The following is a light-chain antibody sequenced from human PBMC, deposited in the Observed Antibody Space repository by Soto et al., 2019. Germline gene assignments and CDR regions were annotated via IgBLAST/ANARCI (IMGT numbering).Light chain of an antibody. CDR3: QQYDTNPKT. J-gene: IGKJ1*01. CDR1: QSINNW. Sequence: IHRTHSPSTLSAFFGEIVTFTCGASQSINNWLAWYQQRPGTAPKILIYDASTLESGVPSRFSGSGSGTEFSLTISRLQPEDFATYYCQQYDTNPKTFGQGTKVDIK. V-gene: IGKV1-5*01. CDR2: DAS.